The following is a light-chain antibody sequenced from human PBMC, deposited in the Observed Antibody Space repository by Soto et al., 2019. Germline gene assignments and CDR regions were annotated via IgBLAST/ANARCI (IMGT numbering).Light chain of an antibody. J-gene: IGKJ1*01. CDR2: DAS. CDR3: QQYNSL. CDR1: QSISSW. Sequence: DIQLTHYPSTLSASLGDGIAITCRASQSISSWLAWYQQKPGKAPKLLIYDASSLESGVPSRFSGSGSGTEFTLTISSLQPDDFATYYCQQYNSLFGQGTKVDIK. V-gene: IGKV1-5*01.